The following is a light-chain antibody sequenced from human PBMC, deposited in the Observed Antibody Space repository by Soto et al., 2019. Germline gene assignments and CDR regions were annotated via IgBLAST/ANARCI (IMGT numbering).Light chain of an antibody. V-gene: IGLV1-44*01. CDR2: SNN. J-gene: IGLJ2*01. CDR3: AAWDDSLNAL. CDR1: SSNIGSNT. Sequence: QSALTQPPSASGTPGQGVTISCSGSSSNIGSNTVNWYQQLPGTAPKLLIYSNNQRPSGVPDRFSGSKSGTSASLAISGLQSEDEADYYCAAWDDSLNALFGGGTKLTVL.